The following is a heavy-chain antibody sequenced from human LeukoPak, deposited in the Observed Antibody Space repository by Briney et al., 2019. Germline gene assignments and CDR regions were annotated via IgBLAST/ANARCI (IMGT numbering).Heavy chain of an antibody. J-gene: IGHJ4*02. D-gene: IGHD3-16*02. CDR1: GFTFSSYA. CDR2: ISGSGGST. CDR3: ARKHRYYDYVWGSYRYTSLDY. Sequence: GGSLRLSCAASGFTFSSYAMSWVRQAPGKGLEWVSAISGSGGSTYYADSVKGRFTISRDNSKNTLYLQMNSLGAEDTAVYYCARKHRYYDYVWGSYRYTSLDYWGQGTLVTVSS. V-gene: IGHV3-23*01.